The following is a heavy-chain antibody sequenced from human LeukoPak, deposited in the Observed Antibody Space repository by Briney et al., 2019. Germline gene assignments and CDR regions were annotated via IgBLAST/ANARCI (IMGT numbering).Heavy chain of an antibody. Sequence: KPSETLSLTCTVSGGSISSSSYYWGWIRQPPGKGLEWIGSMYYRGSSYYNPSLKSLVTMSVDTSKNQFSLKLSSVTVADTAVYYCARQPPSGDAFNIWGQGTMVTVSS. CDR1: GGSISSSSYY. V-gene: IGHV4-39*01. J-gene: IGHJ3*02. CDR3: ARQPPSGDAFNI. CDR2: MYYRGSS. D-gene: IGHD6-25*01.